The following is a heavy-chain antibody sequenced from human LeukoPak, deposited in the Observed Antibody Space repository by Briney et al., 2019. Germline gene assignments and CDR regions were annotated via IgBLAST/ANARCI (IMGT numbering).Heavy chain of an antibody. CDR1: GFTFSTYS. Sequence: GGSLRLSCAASGFTFSTYSMNWVRQAPGKGLEWVSSISSSSSYIYYADSVKGRFTISRDNAKNSLYLQMNSLRAEDTAVYYCARDLYDFWSGYPYWFDPWGQGTLVTVSS. CDR3: ARDLYDFWSGYPYWFDP. V-gene: IGHV3-21*01. D-gene: IGHD3-3*01. CDR2: ISSSSSYI. J-gene: IGHJ5*02.